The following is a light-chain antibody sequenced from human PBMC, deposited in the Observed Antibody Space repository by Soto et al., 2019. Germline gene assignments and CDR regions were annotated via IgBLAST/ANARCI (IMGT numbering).Light chain of an antibody. J-gene: IGKJ2*01. CDR3: QQYNNWPPYT. Sequence: EIVMTQSPATLSVSPGERATLSCRASQSVSSNLARYQQKPGQAPRLLIYGASTRSPGIPARFSGSGSGTEFTLTISSLQSEEFAVYYCQQYNNWPPYTFGQGTKLEIK. CDR2: GAS. CDR1: QSVSSN. V-gene: IGKV3-15*01.